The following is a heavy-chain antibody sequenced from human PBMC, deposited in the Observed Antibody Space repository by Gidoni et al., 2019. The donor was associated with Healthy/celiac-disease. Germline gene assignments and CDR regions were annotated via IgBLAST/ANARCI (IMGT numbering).Heavy chain of an antibody. D-gene: IGHD3-10*01. CDR2: IYYSGST. CDR3: ARPMVRDPRLFDI. J-gene: IGHJ3*02. V-gene: IGHV4-39*01. Sequence: QLQLQESGPGLVKPSETLSLTCTVSGGSISSSSYYWGWLRQPPGKGLEWIGSIYYSGSTYYNPSLKRRVTISVDTSKNQFSLKLSSVTAADTAVYYCARPMVRDPRLFDIWGQGTMVTVSS. CDR1: GGSISSSSYY.